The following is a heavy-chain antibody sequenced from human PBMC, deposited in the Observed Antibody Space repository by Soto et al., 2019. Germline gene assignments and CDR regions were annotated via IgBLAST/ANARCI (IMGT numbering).Heavy chain of an antibody. D-gene: IGHD4-17*01. CDR3: ARGDYGDFDY. J-gene: IGHJ4*02. CDR1: GGSISSYC. V-gene: IGHV4-59*01. CDR2: IYYSGST. Sequence: SETLSLTCTVSGGSISSYCWSWIRQPPGKGLEWIGYIYYSGSTTYNPSLKSRVTISLVASKKQFSLKLSSVTAADTAVFYCARGDYGDFDYWGQGTLVTVSS.